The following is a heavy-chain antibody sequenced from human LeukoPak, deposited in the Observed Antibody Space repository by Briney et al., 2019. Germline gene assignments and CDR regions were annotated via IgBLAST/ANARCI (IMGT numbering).Heavy chain of an antibody. J-gene: IGHJ4*02. V-gene: IGHV3-9*01. CDR3: ARDLLTYYYDSSGSGDY. Sequence: GGSLRLSCAASGFTFDDYAMHWVRQAPGKGLEWVSGISWNSGSIGYADSVKGRFTISRDNAKNSLYLQMNSLRAEDTAVYYCARDLLTYYYDSSGSGDYWGQGTLVTVSS. D-gene: IGHD3-22*01. CDR2: ISWNSGSI. CDR1: GFTFDDYA.